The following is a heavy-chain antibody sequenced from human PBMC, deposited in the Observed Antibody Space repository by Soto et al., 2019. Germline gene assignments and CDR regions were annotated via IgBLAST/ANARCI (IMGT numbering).Heavy chain of an antibody. J-gene: IGHJ3*02. V-gene: IGHV6-1*01. Sequence: SQTLSLTCAICGDSVSSNSANWNWIRQSPSRGLEWLGRTYYRSKWYNDYAVSVKSRITINPDTSKNQFSLQMNSVTPEDTAVYFCARANYGGNQGAFDIWGQGTMVTVSS. D-gene: IGHD4-17*01. CDR2: TYYRSKWYN. CDR3: ARANYGGNQGAFDI. CDR1: GDSVSSNSAN.